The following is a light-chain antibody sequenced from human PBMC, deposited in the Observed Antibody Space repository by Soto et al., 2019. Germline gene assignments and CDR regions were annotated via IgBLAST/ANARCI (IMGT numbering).Light chain of an antibody. CDR1: QDISNY. Sequence: DIQMTQSPSSLSASVGDRVTITCQASQDISNYLNWYQQKLGKAPKLLIYDASNLETGVPSRFSGSGSGIDFTFTISSLQPEDIATYYCQQYSHLITFGQGTRLEIK. J-gene: IGKJ5*01. V-gene: IGKV1-33*01. CDR2: DAS. CDR3: QQYSHLIT.